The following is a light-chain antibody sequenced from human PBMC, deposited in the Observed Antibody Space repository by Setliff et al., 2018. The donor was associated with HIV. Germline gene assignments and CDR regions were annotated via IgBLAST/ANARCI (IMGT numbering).Light chain of an antibody. CDR3: SSYRSGNIGV. V-gene: IGLV2-14*03. Sequence: QSALTQPASVSGSPGQSITISCTGTSSDVGGYNYVSWYQHFPGRTPKLIIYDVRNRPSGVSSRFSGSKSGNTASLTISGLRAEDEADYYCSSYRSGNIGVFGGGTKVTVL. CDR1: SSDVGGYNY. J-gene: IGLJ1*01. CDR2: DVR.